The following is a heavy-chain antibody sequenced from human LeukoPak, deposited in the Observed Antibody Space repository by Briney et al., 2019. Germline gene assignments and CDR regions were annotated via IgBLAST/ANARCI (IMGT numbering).Heavy chain of an antibody. CDR3: AKYSSSSNYYYGMDI. V-gene: IGHV3-30*18. Sequence: GGSLTLSCAASGFTFSIYGMHWVRQAPGKGLEWVAVISYDGSNKYYGDSVKGRFTISRDNSKNTVYLQMNSLRAEDTAVYYCAKYSSSSNYYYGMDIWGQGTTVTVSS. CDR1: GFTFSIYG. CDR2: ISYDGSNK. D-gene: IGHD6-6*01. J-gene: IGHJ6*02.